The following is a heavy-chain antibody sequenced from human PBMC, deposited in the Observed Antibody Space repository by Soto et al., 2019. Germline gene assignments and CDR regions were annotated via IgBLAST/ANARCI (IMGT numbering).Heavy chain of an antibody. CDR2: IYQSGST. J-gene: IGHJ3*01. CDR1: GGSINSSNW. CDR3: ARRYFYENQGVFDV. V-gene: IGHV4-4*02. Sequence: QVRLQGSGPGLVAPSGTLYLTCAVSGGSINSSNWWSWVRQPPGKGLEWMGEIYQSGSTKYNPSFRSRFTVSIDKPKSQFSLKLTSVTAADSAVYYCARRYFYENQGVFDVWDQGTKVTVSS. D-gene: IGHD3-22*01.